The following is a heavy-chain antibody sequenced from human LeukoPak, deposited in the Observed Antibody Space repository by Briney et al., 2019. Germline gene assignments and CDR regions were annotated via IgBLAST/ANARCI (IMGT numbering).Heavy chain of an antibody. V-gene: IGHV7-4-1*02. J-gene: IGHJ4*02. CDR3: AREGEHSGSSRIEFDY. CDR2: INTNTGNP. Sequence: ASVKVSCKASGYTFTSYYMHWVRQAPGQGLEWMGWINTNTGNPTYAQGFTGRFVFSLDTSVSTAYLQISSLKAEDTAVYYCAREGEHSGSSRIEFDYWGQGTLVTVSS. D-gene: IGHD1-26*01. CDR1: GYTFTSYY.